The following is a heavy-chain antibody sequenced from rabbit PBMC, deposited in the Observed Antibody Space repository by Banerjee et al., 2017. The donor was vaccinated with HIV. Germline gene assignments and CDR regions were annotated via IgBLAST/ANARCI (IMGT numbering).Heavy chain of an antibody. CDR3: ARDLAGVIGWNFNF. CDR1: GFTFSIYW. D-gene: IGHD4-1*01. J-gene: IGHJ3*01. V-gene: IGHV1S45*01. CDR2: ISTDNDYT. Sequence: QEQLEESGGDLVKPGASLTLTCKASGFTFSIYWICWVRQAPGKGLEWIACISTDNDYTWYASWAKGRFTISKTSSTTVTLQMTSLTAADTATYFCARDLAGVIGWNFNFWGQGTLVTVS.